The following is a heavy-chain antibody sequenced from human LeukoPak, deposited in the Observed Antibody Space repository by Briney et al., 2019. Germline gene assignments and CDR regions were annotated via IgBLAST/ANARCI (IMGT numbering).Heavy chain of an antibody. CDR2: IYHSGST. D-gene: IGHD1-1*01. V-gene: IGHV4-38-2*02. J-gene: IGHJ4*02. Sequence: PSETLSLTCTVSGYSISSGYYWGWIRQPPGKGLEWIGSIYHSGSTYYNPSLKSRVTISVDTSKNQFSLKLSSVTAADTAVYYCARAPPGYLTPAGSFDYWGQGTLVTVSS. CDR1: GYSISSGYY. CDR3: ARAPPGYLTPAGSFDY.